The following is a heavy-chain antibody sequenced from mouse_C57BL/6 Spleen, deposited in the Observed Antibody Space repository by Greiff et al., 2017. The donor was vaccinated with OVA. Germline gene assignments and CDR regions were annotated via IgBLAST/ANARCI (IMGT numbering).Heavy chain of an antibody. CDR2: INYDGSST. Sequence: EVKLMESEGGLVQPGSSMKLSCTASGFTFSDYYMAWVRQVPEKGLEWVANINYDGSSTYYLDSLKSRFIISRDNAKNILYLQMSSLKSEDTATYYCARDLDPYDYDWYFDVWGTGTTVTVSS. CDR1: GFTFSDYY. CDR3: ARDLDPYDYDWYFDV. D-gene: IGHD2-4*01. J-gene: IGHJ1*03. V-gene: IGHV5-16*01.